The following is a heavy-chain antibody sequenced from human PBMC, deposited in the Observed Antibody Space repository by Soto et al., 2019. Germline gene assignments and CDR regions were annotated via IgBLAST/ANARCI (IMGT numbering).Heavy chain of an antibody. CDR2: INHSGNT. CDR1: GDSFNGYY. D-gene: IGHD5-12*01. J-gene: IGHJ6*02. CDR3: TRGFGRATIRVIGGLPGDV. V-gene: IGHV4-34*01. Sequence: QAHLEQWGAGLLKPSETLSLTCGVYGDSFNGYYWSWIRQPRGKGLEWIGEINHSGNTNYNPSLKNRVTITVDTSKKQFSLKLTSVSAADTAVYYCTRGFGRATIRVIGGLPGDVWGQGTTVTVSS.